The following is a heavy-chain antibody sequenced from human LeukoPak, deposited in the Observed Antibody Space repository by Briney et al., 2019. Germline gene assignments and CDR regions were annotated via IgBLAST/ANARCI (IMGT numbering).Heavy chain of an antibody. CDR2: IIPIFGTA. Sequence: ASVKVSCKASGGTFSSYAISWVRQAPGQGLEWMGGIIPIFGTANYAQKFQGRVTITADESTSTAYMELSSLRSEDTAVYYCARDQGIYSSSWYSDYWGQGTLVTVSS. CDR1: GGTFSSYA. CDR3: ARDQGIYSSSWYSDY. V-gene: IGHV1-69*13. J-gene: IGHJ4*02. D-gene: IGHD6-13*01.